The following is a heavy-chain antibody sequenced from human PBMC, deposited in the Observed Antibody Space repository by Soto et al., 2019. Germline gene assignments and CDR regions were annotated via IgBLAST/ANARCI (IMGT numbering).Heavy chain of an antibody. V-gene: IGHV1-8*01. D-gene: IGHD2-15*01. Sequence: ASVKVSCKASGYTFTSYDINWVRQATGQGLEWMGWMNPNSGNTGYAQKFQGRVTMTRNTSISTAYMELSSLRSEDTAVYYCARAPSFSVVVEWYYWGQGTLVTVSS. CDR3: ARAPSFSVVVEWYY. J-gene: IGHJ4*02. CDR1: GYTFTSYD. CDR2: MNPNSGNT.